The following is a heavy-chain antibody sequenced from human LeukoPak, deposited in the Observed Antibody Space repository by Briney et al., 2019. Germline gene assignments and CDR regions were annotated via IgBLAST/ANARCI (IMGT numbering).Heavy chain of an antibody. D-gene: IGHD1-26*01. Sequence: GGSLRLSCAASGFTFSSYGMHWARQAPRKGLEWVAFIRYDGTNKHYADSVKGRFTISRDNSKNTMDLQMNSLRADDTAVYYCAKGGGGSGSYFDYWGQGTLVTVSS. V-gene: IGHV3-30*02. CDR3: AKGGGGSGSYFDY. CDR1: GFTFSSYG. CDR2: IRYDGTNK. J-gene: IGHJ4*02.